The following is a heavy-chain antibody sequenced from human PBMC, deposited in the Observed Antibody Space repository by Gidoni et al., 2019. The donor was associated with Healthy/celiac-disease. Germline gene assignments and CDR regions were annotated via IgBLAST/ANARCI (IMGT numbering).Heavy chain of an antibody. CDR1: GFTFSSYE. Sequence: EVQLVESGGGLVQPGGSLRLSCAASGFTFSSYEMNWVRQAPGKGLEWVSYISSSGSTIYYADSVKGRFTTSRDNAKNSLYLQMNSLRAEDTAVYYCASGGGRTYYDSSGTPRWDWGQGTLVTVSS. CDR3: ASGGGRTYYDSSGTPRWD. CDR2: ISSSGSTI. D-gene: IGHD3-22*01. V-gene: IGHV3-48*03. J-gene: IGHJ4*02.